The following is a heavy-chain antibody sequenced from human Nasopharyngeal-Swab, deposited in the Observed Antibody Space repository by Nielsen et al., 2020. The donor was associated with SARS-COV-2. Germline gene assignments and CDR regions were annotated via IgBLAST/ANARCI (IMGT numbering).Heavy chain of an antibody. V-gene: IGHV3-48*04. CDR2: ISSSSSTI. CDR3: ARDPDYDFWSGYSKSFDC. J-gene: IGHJ4*02. D-gene: IGHD3-3*01. CDR1: GFTFSSYS. Sequence: GGSLRLSCAASGFTFSSYSMNWVRQAPGKGLEWVSYISSSSSTIYYADSVKGRFTISRDNAKNSLYLQMNSLRAEDTAVYYCARDPDYDFWSGYSKSFDCWGQGTLVTVSS.